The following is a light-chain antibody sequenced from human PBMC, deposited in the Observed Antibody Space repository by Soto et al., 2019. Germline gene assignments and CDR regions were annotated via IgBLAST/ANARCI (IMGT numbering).Light chain of an antibody. CDR1: QSISSY. CDR2: ATS. V-gene: IGKV1-39*01. CDR3: QQSYSTPQT. J-gene: IGKJ1*01. Sequence: DIQMTQSPSSLSAIVGDRVTITCRASQSISSYLNWFQQKPGKAPKLLIYATSSLQSGVSSRFSGSGSGTDFTLTISSLQPEDFATYYCQQSYSTPQTFGQGNKVDIK.